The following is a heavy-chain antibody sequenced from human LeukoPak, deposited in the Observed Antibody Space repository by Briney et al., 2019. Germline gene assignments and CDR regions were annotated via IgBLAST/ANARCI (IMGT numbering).Heavy chain of an antibody. CDR3: ASGDYDSSGYYFGVRDRGRDAFDI. D-gene: IGHD3-22*01. J-gene: IGHJ3*02. Sequence: SETLSLTCTVSGGSVSSGSYYWSWIRQPPGKGLEWIGYIYYSGSTNYNPSLKSRVTISVDASKNQFSLKLSSVTAADTAVYYCASGDYDSSGYYFGVRDRGRDAFDIWGQGTMVTVSS. CDR1: GGSVSSGSYY. CDR2: IYYSGST. V-gene: IGHV4-61*01.